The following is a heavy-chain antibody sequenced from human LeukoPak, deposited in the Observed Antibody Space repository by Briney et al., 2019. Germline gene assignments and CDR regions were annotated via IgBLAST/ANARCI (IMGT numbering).Heavy chain of an antibody. V-gene: IGHV3-7*03. CDR3: ARGAGYNYPYYFDY. J-gene: IGHJ4*02. D-gene: IGHD5-24*01. CDR1: GYIFSTYW. CDR2: IKQDGSEK. Sequence: GGSLRLSCVGSGYIFSTYWVNWVRQAPGKGLEWVANIKQDGSEKYHVDSVKGRFTISRDNSKNTLYLQMNSLRAEDTAVYYCARGAGYNYPYYFDYWGQGTLVTVSS.